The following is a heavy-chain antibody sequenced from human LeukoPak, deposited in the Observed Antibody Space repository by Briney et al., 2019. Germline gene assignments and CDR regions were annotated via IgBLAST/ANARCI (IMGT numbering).Heavy chain of an antibody. V-gene: IGHV3-15*01. CDR3: TIGVGVSDTDY. CDR2: IKRKVDGGTT. Sequence: GGSQRLSCAVSGFTFSSYWMHWVRQGPGKGLEWVGRIKRKVDGGTTDYAAPVKGRFTISRDDSKNTLYLQMNSLKTEDTALYYCTIGVGVSDTDYWGQGTLVTVSS. D-gene: IGHD1-26*01. J-gene: IGHJ4*02. CDR1: GFTFSSYW.